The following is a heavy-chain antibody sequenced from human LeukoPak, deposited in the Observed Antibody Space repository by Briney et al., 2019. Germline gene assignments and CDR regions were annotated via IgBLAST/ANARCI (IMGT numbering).Heavy chain of an antibody. Sequence: KPSETLSLTCAVSGGSISSSNWWSWVRQPPGKGLEWIGEIYHSGSTNYNPSLKSRVTISVDTSKNQFSLRLSSVTAADTAVYYCARDQLVSKSDYYYYYGMDVWGQGTTVTVSS. D-gene: IGHD6-6*01. CDR1: GGSISSSNW. V-gene: IGHV4-4*02. CDR3: ARDQLVSKSDYYYYYGMDV. J-gene: IGHJ6*02. CDR2: IYHSGST.